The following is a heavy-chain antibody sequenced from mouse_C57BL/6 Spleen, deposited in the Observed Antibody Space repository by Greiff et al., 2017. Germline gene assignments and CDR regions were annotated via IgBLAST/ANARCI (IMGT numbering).Heavy chain of an antibody. J-gene: IGHJ2*01. CDR1: GYTFTDYN. D-gene: IGHD1-1*01. V-gene: IGHV1-18*01. Sequence: EVQLQQSGPELVKPGASVKIPCKASGYTFTDYNMDWVKQSHGKSLEWIGDINPNNGGTNYNQKFKGKATMTVDKSSSTAYMELRSLTSEDTAVYYCSRCYGSYFDDWGQGTTLTVSS. CDR3: SRCYGSYFDD. CDR2: INPNNGGT.